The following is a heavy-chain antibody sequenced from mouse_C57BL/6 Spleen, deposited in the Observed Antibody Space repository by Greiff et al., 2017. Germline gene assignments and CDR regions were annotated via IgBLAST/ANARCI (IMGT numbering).Heavy chain of an antibody. CDR1: GYTFTTYP. J-gene: IGHJ1*03. D-gene: IGHD2-5*01. CDR3: ARDSNCGGYFDV. CDR2: FHPYNDDT. Sequence: QVQLKQPGAELVKPGASVKMSCKASGYTFTTYPIEWMKQNHGKSLEWIGNFHPYNDDTKYNEKFKGKATLTVEKSSSTFYLELSRLTSDDSAVYYGARDSNCGGYFDVWGTGTTVTVSS. V-gene: IGHV1-47*01.